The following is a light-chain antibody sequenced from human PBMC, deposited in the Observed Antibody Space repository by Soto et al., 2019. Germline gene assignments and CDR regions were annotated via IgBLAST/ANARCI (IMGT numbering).Light chain of an antibody. CDR2: GAS. J-gene: IGKJ2*01. CDR3: QQYGRSSPYT. CDR1: KSVSTSY. V-gene: IGKV3-20*01. Sequence: EIVLTQSPGTLSLSPGARASLSCRASKSVSTSYLAWYQQKPGQAPRLLIYGASSRATGVPDRFSGSGSGTDFTRTISRLAPEDFAVYYGQQYGRSSPYTCGEGTKLVIK.